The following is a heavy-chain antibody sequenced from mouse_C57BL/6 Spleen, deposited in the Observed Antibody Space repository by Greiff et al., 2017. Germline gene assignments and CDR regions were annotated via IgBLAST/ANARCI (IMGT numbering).Heavy chain of an antibody. CDR1: GYSITSGYY. V-gene: IGHV3-6*01. CDR2: ISYDGSN. CDR3: ASALKADWYFDV. Sequence: EVQLQESGPGLVKPSQSLSLTCSVTGYSITSGYYWNWIRQFPGNKLEWMGYISYDGSNNYNPSLKNRISITRDKSKNQFFLKLNSVTTEDTATDYCASALKADWYFDVWGTGTTLTVSS. J-gene: IGHJ1*03.